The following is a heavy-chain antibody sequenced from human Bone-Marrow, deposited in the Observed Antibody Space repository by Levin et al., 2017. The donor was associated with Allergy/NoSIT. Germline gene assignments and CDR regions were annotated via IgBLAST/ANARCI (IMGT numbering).Heavy chain of an antibody. D-gene: IGHD6-19*01. CDR3: ARPGAGSGGSHTDDASDI. CDR1: GYSFRSYW. V-gene: IGHV5-51*01. J-gene: IGHJ3*02. Sequence: GGSLRLSCKGSGYSFRSYWIGWVRQMPGKGLEWMGTIYPGDSDIRYSPSFQGQVNISADKSISTAYLQWSSLKASDTAMYYCARPGAGSGGSHTDDASDIWGQGTMVIVSS. CDR2: IYPGDSDI.